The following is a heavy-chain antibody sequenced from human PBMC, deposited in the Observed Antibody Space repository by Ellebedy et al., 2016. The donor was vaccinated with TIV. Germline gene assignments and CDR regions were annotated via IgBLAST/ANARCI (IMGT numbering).Heavy chain of an antibody. CDR3: ALVTYDIFPTHPESVGWFDP. Sequence: AASVKVSCKASGYTFTDYYMHWVRQAPGQGLEWMGWINPNSGATKYAQIFQGRFTMTRDPSINTAYMGLSRLTSDDTAIYYSALVTYDIFPTHPESVGWFDPWGQGTLVTVSS. J-gene: IGHJ5*02. CDR1: GYTFTDYY. V-gene: IGHV1-2*02. D-gene: IGHD3-9*01. CDR2: INPNSGAT.